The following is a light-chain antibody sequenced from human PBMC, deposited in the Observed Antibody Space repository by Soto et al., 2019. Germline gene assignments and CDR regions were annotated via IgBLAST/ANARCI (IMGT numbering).Light chain of an antibody. CDR3: QQYYSYPLT. V-gene: IGKV1-16*01. CDR1: QCSSKY. CDR2: AAS. Sequence: EIQIPQSQSSLSASVVGRFTITFLASQCSSKYIAWFQQKPGKAPRRRIYAASTLQSGVPSRFSGSGAGTDFTLTISCLQSEDFATYYCQQYYSYPLTFGGGTKVDIK. J-gene: IGKJ4*01.